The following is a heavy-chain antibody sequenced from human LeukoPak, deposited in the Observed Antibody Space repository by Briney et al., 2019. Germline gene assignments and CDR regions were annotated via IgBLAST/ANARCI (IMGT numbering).Heavy chain of an antibody. CDR3: ASPGKYYGSGTYPPYFDY. CDR1: GFTFSSHY. J-gene: IGHJ4*02. D-gene: IGHD3-10*01. CDR2: MYSSGRT. Sequence: PGGSLSLSCAASGFTFSSHYVSWVRQAPGKGLEWVSVMYSSGRTFYADSVVGRFTISRDNSRNTLYLQMDSLRPEDTALYYCASPGKYYGSGTYPPYFDYWGQGTLVAVSS. V-gene: IGHV3-53*01.